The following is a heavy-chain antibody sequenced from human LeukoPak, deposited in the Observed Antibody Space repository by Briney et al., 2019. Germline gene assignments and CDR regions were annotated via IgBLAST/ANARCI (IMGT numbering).Heavy chain of an antibody. D-gene: IGHD3-22*01. CDR3: ARDLAPSQAYYYDSSGPGY. CDR2: ITSTSSYT. Sequence: AGGSLRLSCAASGFTFSSYSMNWVRQAPGKGLEWVSSITSTSSYTFYADSVKGRFTISRDNAKNTLYLQMNSLRAEDTAVYYCARDLAPSQAYYYDSSGPGYWGQGTLVTVSS. CDR1: GFTFSSYS. V-gene: IGHV3-21*01. J-gene: IGHJ4*02.